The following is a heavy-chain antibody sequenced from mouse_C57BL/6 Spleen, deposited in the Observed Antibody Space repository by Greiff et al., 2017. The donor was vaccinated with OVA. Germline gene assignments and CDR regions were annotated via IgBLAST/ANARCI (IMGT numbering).Heavy chain of an antibody. J-gene: IGHJ4*01. Sequence: QVQLQQPGAELVRPGTSVKLSCKASGYTFTSYGMPWVKQRPGQGLEWIGVIDPFDSYTTYNQKFKGKTTLTIDTASSRAYMQRSSVTSKDSAVYYCARDGYERNAMDYWGQGTSVTVSS. CDR2: IDPFDSYT. CDR1: GYTFTSYG. CDR3: ARDGYERNAMDY. D-gene: IGHD2-2*01. V-gene: IGHV1-59*01.